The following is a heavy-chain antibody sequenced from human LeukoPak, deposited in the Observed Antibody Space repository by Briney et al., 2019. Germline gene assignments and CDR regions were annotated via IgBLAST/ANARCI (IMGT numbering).Heavy chain of an antibody. CDR1: GFTFSSYS. CDR3: ARSGVPHGDADYYYMDV. J-gene: IGHJ6*03. Sequence: PGGSLRLSCAASGFTFSSYSMNWVRQAPGKGLEWVSSISSSSSYIYYADSVKGRFTISRDNAKNSLYLQMNSLRAEDTAVYYCARSGVPHGDADYYYMDVWGKGTTVTISS. CDR2: ISSSSSYI. D-gene: IGHD4-17*01. V-gene: IGHV3-21*01.